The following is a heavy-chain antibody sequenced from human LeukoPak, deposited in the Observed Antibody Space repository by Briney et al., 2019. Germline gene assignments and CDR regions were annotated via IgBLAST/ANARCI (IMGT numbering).Heavy chain of an antibody. CDR3: ARVPVATSLDGYYYYGMDV. V-gene: IGHV1-2*06. D-gene: IGHD5-12*01. J-gene: IGHJ6*02. CDR2: INPNSGGT. Sequence: ASVKVSCKASGYTFTGYCMHWVRQAPGQGLEWMGRINPNSGGTNYAQKFQGRVTMTRDTSISTAYMELSRLRSDDTAVYYCARVPVATSLDGYYYYGMDVWGQGTTVTVSS. CDR1: GYTFTGYC.